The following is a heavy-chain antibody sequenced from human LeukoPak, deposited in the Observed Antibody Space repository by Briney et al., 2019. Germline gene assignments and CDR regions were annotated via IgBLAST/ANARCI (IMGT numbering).Heavy chain of an antibody. Sequence: PSETLSLTCSVSSGSITTIFYFWGWIRQPPGKGLEWIGTLSNNGSTYYNPSLKSRLTISVDTSKNHFSLKVNSVTVADTAVYYCARQMGYCSTSSCYTSDYFDSWGQGALVTVSS. CDR3: ARQMGYCSTSSCYTSDYFDS. CDR2: LSNNGST. D-gene: IGHD2-2*01. V-gene: IGHV4-39*01. CDR1: SGSITTIFYF. J-gene: IGHJ4*02.